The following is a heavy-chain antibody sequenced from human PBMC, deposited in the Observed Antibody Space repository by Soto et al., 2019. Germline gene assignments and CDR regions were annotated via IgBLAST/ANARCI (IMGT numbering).Heavy chain of an antibody. J-gene: IGHJ5*02. V-gene: IGHV1-18*04. CDR3: ARGTMIAMPGNWSAP. CDR1: GYTFTSYG. CDR2: IRAYNGNT. Sequence: APVKVSCEASGYTFTSYGISWVRQAPGQGLEWMGWIRAYNGNTNYAQKLQGRVTMTTDTSTSTAYMELRSLRSDDTAVYYCARGTMIAMPGNWSAPWGHGTLVTVSS. D-gene: IGHD3-22*01.